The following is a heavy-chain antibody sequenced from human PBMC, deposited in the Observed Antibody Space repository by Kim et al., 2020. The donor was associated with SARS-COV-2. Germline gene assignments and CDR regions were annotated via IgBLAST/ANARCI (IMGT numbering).Heavy chain of an antibody. CDR2: ISPRGANK. CDR3: AKDRQYLWFGEV. Sequence: GGSLRLSCAASGFNFSSSALSRVRHAPGAGLEWVSGISPRGANKDYADSVKGRFTISRDNSRNMLFLQMNSLRAEDTAVYYCAKDRQYLWFGEVWGQGT. CDR1: GFNFSSSA. V-gene: IGHV3-23*01. D-gene: IGHD3-10*01. J-gene: IGHJ4*02.